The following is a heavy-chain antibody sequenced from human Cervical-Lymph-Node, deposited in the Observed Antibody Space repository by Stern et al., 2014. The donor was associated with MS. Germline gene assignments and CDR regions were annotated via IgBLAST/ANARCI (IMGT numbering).Heavy chain of an antibody. Sequence: QVQLQESGPGLVKPSQTLSLTCTVSGDSISSGNYQWNWIRQPAGEGTEWIGRIHTTGRTNYKPSLESRLTISQASPRTQLPVKLNSVTAADTALYYCARDPYDNNGNSLGMDVWGQGTTVTVSS. D-gene: IGHD4-23*01. CDR2: IHTTGRT. CDR1: GDSISSGNYQ. CDR3: ARDPYDNNGNSLGMDV. J-gene: IGHJ6*02. V-gene: IGHV4-61*02.